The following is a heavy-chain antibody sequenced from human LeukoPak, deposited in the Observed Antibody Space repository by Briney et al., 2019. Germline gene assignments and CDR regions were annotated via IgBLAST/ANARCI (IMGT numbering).Heavy chain of an antibody. J-gene: IGHJ4*02. CDR2: INHSGST. D-gene: IGHD3-16*01. CDR3: AEARGGTIFGY. Sequence: PSETLSLTCAVYGGSFSGYYWSWIRQPPGKGLEWIGEINHSGSTNYNPSLKSRVTISVDTSKNQFSLKLSSVTAADTAVYYCAEARGGTIFGYWGQGTLVTVSS. CDR1: GGSFSGYY. V-gene: IGHV4-34*01.